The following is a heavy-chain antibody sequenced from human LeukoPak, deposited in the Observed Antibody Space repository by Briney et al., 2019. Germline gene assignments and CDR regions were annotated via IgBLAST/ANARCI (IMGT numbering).Heavy chain of an antibody. CDR1: GGSISSSSYY. CDR3: ARDPNGDHFGAFDF. CDR2: ISAGGAGT. J-gene: IGHJ3*01. Sequence: PSETLSLTCTVSGGSISSSSYYWGWIRQPPGKGLEWVSSISAGGAGTNYADSVRGRFTISRDNSKNTLYLQMKSLRVEDTGLYYCARDPNGDHFGAFDFRGQGTLVSVSS. D-gene: IGHD4-17*01. V-gene: IGHV3-23*01.